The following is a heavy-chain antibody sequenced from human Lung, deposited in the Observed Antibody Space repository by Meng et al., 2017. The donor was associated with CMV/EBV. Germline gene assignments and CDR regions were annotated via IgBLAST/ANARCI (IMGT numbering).Heavy chain of an antibody. J-gene: IGHJ4*02. CDR2: ISTSSSYV. CDR1: RFSSYT. D-gene: IGHD3-10*01. Sequence: GGSLRLSCAASRFSSYTLNWVRQAPGKGLEWVSSISTSSSYVYYAASVKGRFTISRDNAKNSLYLQMNSLRAEDTAVYYCAREGYDYVSGSYYYYFDHWGQGSLVXVS. V-gene: IGHV3-21*01. CDR3: AREGYDYVSGSYYYYFDH.